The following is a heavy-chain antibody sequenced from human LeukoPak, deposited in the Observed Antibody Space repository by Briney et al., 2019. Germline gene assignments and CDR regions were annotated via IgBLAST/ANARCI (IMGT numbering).Heavy chain of an antibody. V-gene: IGHV4-4*07. CDR1: GGSISSYY. Sequence: PSETLSLTCTVSGGSISSYYWSWIRQPAGKGLEWIGRIYTSGSTNYNPSLKSRVTMSVDTSKNQFSLKLSSVTAADTAVYYCARDHTSNYDYYYYMDVWGKGTTVTVSS. CDR3: ARDHTSNYDYYYYMDV. J-gene: IGHJ6*03. D-gene: IGHD4-11*01. CDR2: IYTSGST.